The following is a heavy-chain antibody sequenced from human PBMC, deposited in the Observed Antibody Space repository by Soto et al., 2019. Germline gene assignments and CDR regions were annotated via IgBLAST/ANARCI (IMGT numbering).Heavy chain of an antibody. CDR1: GYTFTGYY. Sequence: ASVKVSCKASGYTFTGYYMHCVRQAPGQGLEWMGWINPNSGGTNYAQKFQGWVTMTRDTSISTAYMELSRLRSDDTAVYYCARASPYDFWSGYLGRDFDYWGQGTLVTVSS. D-gene: IGHD3-3*01. CDR2: INPNSGGT. J-gene: IGHJ4*02. CDR3: ARASPYDFWSGYLGRDFDY. V-gene: IGHV1-2*04.